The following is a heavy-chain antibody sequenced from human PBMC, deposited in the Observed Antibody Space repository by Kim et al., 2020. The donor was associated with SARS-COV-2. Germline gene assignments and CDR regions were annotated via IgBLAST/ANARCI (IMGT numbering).Heavy chain of an antibody. V-gene: IGHV3-21*01. Sequence: GGSLRLSCAASGFTFSSYSMNWVRQAPGKGLEWVSSISSSSSYIYYADSVKGRFTISRDNAKNSLYLQMNSLRAEDTAVYYCARDRSRGYSGYTPSEGMDVWGQGTTVTVSS. CDR2: ISSSSSYI. J-gene: IGHJ6*02. CDR1: GFTFSSYS. CDR3: ARDRSRGYSGYTPSEGMDV. D-gene: IGHD5-12*01.